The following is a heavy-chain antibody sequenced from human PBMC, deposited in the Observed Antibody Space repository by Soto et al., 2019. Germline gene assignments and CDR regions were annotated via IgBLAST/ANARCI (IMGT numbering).Heavy chain of an antibody. Sequence: ASVKVSCKASGYTFTGYYMHWVRQAPGQGLEWMGWINANNGNTNYAQKLQGRVTMTTDTSTSTAYMELRSLRSDDTAVYYCARGVGAAAGTCWFDPWGQGTLVTVSS. CDR3: ARGVGAAAGTCWFDP. D-gene: IGHD6-13*01. J-gene: IGHJ5*02. V-gene: IGHV1-18*04. CDR2: INANNGNT. CDR1: GYTFTGYY.